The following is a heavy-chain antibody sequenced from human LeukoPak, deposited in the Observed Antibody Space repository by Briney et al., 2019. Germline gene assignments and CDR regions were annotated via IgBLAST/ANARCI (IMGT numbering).Heavy chain of an antibody. V-gene: IGHV4-61*02. CDR2: IYTSGST. Sequence: SETLSLTCTVSGGSISSGSYYWSWIRQPAGKGLEWIGRIYTSGSTNYNPSLKSRVTISVDTSKNQFSLKLSSVTAADTAVYYCASQRRGYSSYFDYWGREPWSPSPQ. J-gene: IGHJ4*02. D-gene: IGHD5-18*01. CDR3: ASQRRGYSSYFDY. CDR1: GGSISSGSYY.